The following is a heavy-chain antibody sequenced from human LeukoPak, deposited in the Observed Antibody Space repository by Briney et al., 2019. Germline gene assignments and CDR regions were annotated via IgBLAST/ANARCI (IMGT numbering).Heavy chain of an antibody. CDR2: IYYSGST. Sequence: SETLSLTCTVSGGSISSSSYYWGWIRQAPGKGLEWIGSIYYSGSTYYNPSLKSRVTISVDTSKNQFSLKLSSVTAADTAVYYCARDREYSSGWYGYDCGQGTLVTVSS. V-gene: IGHV4-39*02. D-gene: IGHD6-19*01. CDR3: ARDREYSSGWYGYD. J-gene: IGHJ4*02. CDR1: GGSISSSSYY.